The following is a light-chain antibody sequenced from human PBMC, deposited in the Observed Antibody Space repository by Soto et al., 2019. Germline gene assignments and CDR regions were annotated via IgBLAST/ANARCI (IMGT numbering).Light chain of an antibody. Sequence: QSVLTQPPSVSGAPGQRVTISCTGSSSNIGAGYDVHWYQQLPGTAPKLLIYGISNRPSGVPDRFSGSKSGTSASLAITGLQAEDEADYYCQSYDSSLSGGVFGTGTKLTVL. J-gene: IGLJ1*01. V-gene: IGLV1-40*01. CDR1: SSNIGAGYD. CDR3: QSYDSSLSGGV. CDR2: GIS.